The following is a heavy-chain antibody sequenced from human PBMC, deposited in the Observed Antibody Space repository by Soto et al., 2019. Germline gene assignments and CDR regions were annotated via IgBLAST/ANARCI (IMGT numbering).Heavy chain of an antibody. J-gene: IGHJ4*02. V-gene: IGHV4-39*07. CDR2: IYYSGST. CDR3: ARVRDYYDSSGYYLFYFDY. CDR1: GGSISSSSYY. Sequence: SETLSLTCTVSGGSISSSSYYWGWIRQPPGKGLEWIGSIYYSGSTYYNPSLKSRVTISVDTSKNQFSLKLSSVTAADTAVYYCARVRDYYDSSGYYLFYFDYWGQGTLVTVSS. D-gene: IGHD3-22*01.